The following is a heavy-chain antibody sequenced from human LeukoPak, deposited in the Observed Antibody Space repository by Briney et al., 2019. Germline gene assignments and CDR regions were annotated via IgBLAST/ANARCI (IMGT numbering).Heavy chain of an antibody. CDR3: AGSYRYYMDV. Sequence: SETLSLTCTVSGGSISNYYWSWIRQRPAKGLEWIWDISYIGSTKYNPSLKSRVTISEDTIKKQFSLKLSSVTAADTAVYYCAGSYRYYMDVWGKGTTVTVSS. CDR2: ISYIGST. J-gene: IGHJ6*03. V-gene: IGHV4-59*01. CDR1: GGSISNYY.